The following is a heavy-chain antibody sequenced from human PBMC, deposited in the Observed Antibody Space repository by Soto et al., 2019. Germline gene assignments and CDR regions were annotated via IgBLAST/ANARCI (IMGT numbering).Heavy chain of an antibody. J-gene: IGHJ4*02. CDR2: IGYDGNNK. D-gene: IGHD1-26*01. CDR1: GFTFVGFG. V-gene: IGHV3-30*18. CDR3: AKDLDAYGGNLEGWFAY. Sequence: RGSLRLSCAASGFTFVGFGMHCYRHSAVKWLEWVAVIGYDGNNKYYASSVKGRFIISKDNSTITLYLDMNRQRAEDTAVYYCAKDLDAYGGNLEGWFAYWGQGTLVTVSS.